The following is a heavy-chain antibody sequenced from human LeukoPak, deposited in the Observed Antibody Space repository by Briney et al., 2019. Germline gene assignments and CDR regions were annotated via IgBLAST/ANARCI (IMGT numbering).Heavy chain of an antibody. J-gene: IGHJ3*02. CDR3: AKKIDTLGTNAFDI. V-gene: IGHV3-43*02. CDR1: GCTFDDYA. Sequence: GGSLRLSCAASGCTFDDYAMQWVHQAPGKGLEWVSLISGDGGSTYYADSVRGRFTISRDNSKNSLYLQMDSLSTEDTAFYYCAKKIDTLGTNAFDIWGQGTMVTVSS. D-gene: IGHD2-15*01. CDR2: ISGDGGST.